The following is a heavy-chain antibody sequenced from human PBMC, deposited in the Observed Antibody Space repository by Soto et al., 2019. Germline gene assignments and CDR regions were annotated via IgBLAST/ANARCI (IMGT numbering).Heavy chain of an antibody. CDR3: AKAAGRGGGSVFDY. D-gene: IGHD2-15*01. V-gene: IGHV3-23*01. Sequence: EVQLLESGGGLVQPGGSLRLSCAPSGFIFSNYAMSWVRQARGKGLEWVSAIRGSGADTYYTESVKGRFTISRDNFKTTLYLQMHSPRAEDTAVYYFAKAAGRGGGSVFDYWGQGALVTVSS. J-gene: IGHJ4*02. CDR1: GFIFSNYA. CDR2: IRGSGADT.